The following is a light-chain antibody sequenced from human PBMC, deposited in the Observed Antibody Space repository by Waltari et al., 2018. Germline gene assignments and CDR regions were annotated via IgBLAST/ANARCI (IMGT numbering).Light chain of an antibody. Sequence: QTDLPQPASVSGSPGQSITISCTGIVSVVGSSDYVSWYRHHPGKAHQVIIYDGTNRPSAISHRFSASKSANTASLTFSGLQSEDEGDHYCASQTGDGVVLFGGGTQVTV. J-gene: IGLJ3*02. CDR2: DGT. CDR3: ASQTGDGVVL. CDR1: VSVVGSSDY. V-gene: IGLV2-14*03.